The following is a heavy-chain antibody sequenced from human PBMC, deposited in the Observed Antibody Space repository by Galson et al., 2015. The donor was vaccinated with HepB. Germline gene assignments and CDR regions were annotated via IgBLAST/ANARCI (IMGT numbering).Heavy chain of an antibody. V-gene: IGHV1-69*13. Sequence: SVKVSCKASGGTFSSYAISWVRQAPGQGLEWMGGIIPIFGTANYAQKFQGRVTITADESTGTAYMELSSLRSEDTAVYYCARPRYCSTVVCYAAFDLWGQGTTVTVSS. J-gene: IGHJ3*01. CDR1: GGTFSSYA. CDR2: IIPIFGTA. D-gene: IGHD2-2*01. CDR3: ARPRYCSTVVCYAAFDL.